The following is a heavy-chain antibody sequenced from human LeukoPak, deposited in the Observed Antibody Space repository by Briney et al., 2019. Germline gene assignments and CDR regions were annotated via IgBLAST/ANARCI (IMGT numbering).Heavy chain of an antibody. D-gene: IGHD4-17*01. CDR2: IYYTGST. CDR1: GYSISSGYY. CDR3: ARGPTVTNDAFDI. Sequence: SETLSLTCTVSGYSISSGYYWGWIRPPPGKGLEWIGYIYYTGSTDYNPSLKSRVTISVDTSKNQFSLKLSSMTAADTAVYYCARGPTVTNDAFDIWGQGTMVTVSS. J-gene: IGHJ3*02. V-gene: IGHV4-61*01.